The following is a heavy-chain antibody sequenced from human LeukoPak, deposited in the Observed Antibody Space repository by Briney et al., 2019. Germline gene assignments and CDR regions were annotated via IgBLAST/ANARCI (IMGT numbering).Heavy chain of an antibody. CDR1: GFPFSSYA. V-gene: IGHV3-23*01. D-gene: IGHD4-17*01. Sequence: GSLRLSCAASGFPFSSYAMSWVRQAPGKGLEWVSVISGSGGNTYYADSVKGRFTISRDNSKNTLYLQLNSLRAEDTAVYYCAQDLYGDYDFDCWGQGTLVTVSS. J-gene: IGHJ4*02. CDR3: AQDLYGDYDFDC. CDR2: ISGSGGNT.